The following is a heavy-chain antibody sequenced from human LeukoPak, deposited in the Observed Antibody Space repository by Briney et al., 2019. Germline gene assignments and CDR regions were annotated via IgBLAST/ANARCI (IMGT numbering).Heavy chain of an antibody. Sequence: GASVKVSCKTSGYTFSGYGISWVRQAPGQGLEWMGWITGNNGNTNYAPSLQGRVIMTKDTSTNTAYMELTGLRSDGTAVYYCARDQRNSGSYRFEYWGQGTLVTVSS. J-gene: IGHJ4*02. CDR2: ITGNNGNT. CDR3: ARDQRNSGSYRFEY. CDR1: GYTFSGYG. D-gene: IGHD1-26*01. V-gene: IGHV1-18*01.